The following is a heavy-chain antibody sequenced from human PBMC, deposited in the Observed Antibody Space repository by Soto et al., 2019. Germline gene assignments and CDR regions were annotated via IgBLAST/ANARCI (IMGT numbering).Heavy chain of an antibody. CDR3: ARGQAGVLYYYYMDV. Sequence: SETLSLTCTVSGGSISSYYWSWIRQPPGKGLEWIGYIYYSGSTNYNPSLKSRVTISVDTSKNQFSLKLSSVTAADTAVYYCARGQAGVLYYYYMDVWRKGTTVTVSS. CDR1: GGSISSYY. D-gene: IGHD6-19*01. V-gene: IGHV4-59*01. J-gene: IGHJ6*03. CDR2: IYYSGST.